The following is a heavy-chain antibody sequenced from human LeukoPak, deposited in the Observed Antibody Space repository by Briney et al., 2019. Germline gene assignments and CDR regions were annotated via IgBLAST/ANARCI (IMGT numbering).Heavy chain of an antibody. CDR2: IWFDGSKK. CDR3: ARDPATIVTYYDY. V-gene: IGHV3-33*01. CDR1: GFTFSRYG. D-gene: IGHD2-15*01. J-gene: IGHJ4*02. Sequence: GRSLRLSCAASGFTFSRYGMHWVRQAPGKGLEWVALIWFDGSKKYYADSVKGRFTISRDDSKNALYLQMDSLGAEDTAVYYCARDPATIVTYYDYWGQGTLVTVSS.